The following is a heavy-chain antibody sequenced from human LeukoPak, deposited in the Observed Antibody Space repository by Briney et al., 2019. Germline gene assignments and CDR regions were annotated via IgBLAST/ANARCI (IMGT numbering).Heavy chain of an antibody. V-gene: IGHV4-31*03. J-gene: IGHJ4*02. CDR2: IYYSGST. D-gene: IGHD5-12*01. CDR1: GGSISSGGYY. Sequence: SETLSLTCTASGGSISSGGYYWSWIRQHPGKGLEWIGYIYYSGSTYYNPSLKSRVTISVDTSKNQFSLKLSSVTAADTAVYYCARCGYINKINDYWGQGTLVTVSS. CDR3: ARCGYINKINDY.